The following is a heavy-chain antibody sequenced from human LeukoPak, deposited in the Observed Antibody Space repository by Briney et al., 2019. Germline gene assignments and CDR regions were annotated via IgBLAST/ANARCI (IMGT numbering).Heavy chain of an antibody. J-gene: IGHJ4*02. D-gene: IGHD3-10*01. V-gene: IGHV4-61*01. Sequence: PSETLSLTCTVSGASVSSGSFYWNWIRQSPGKGLDWIGYIYYTGTTNYNPSLKSRVTISVDPSKNQFSLKLSSVTAADTAVYYCTRGLYGSGSYGYGYWGQGTLVTVS. CDR2: IYYTGTT. CDR3: TRGLYGSGSYGYGY. CDR1: GASVSSGSFY.